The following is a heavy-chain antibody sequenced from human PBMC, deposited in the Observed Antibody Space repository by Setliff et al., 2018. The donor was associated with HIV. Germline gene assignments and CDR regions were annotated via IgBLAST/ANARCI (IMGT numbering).Heavy chain of an antibody. Sequence: SVKVSCKASGYTFTSYYMNWVRQAPGQGLEWMGIINPIFGTANYAQKFQGRVTITADESTSTAYMELSSLRSEDTAVYYCARDLGATNAFDIWGQGTMVTVSS. CDR1: GYTFTSYY. CDR2: INPIFGTA. D-gene: IGHD5-12*01. J-gene: IGHJ3*02. CDR3: ARDLGATNAFDI. V-gene: IGHV1-69*13.